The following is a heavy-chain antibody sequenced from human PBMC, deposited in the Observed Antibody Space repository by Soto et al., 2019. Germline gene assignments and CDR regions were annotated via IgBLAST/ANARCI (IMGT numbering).Heavy chain of an antibody. CDR1: GFTFGDYA. CDR2: IRSKAYGGTT. CDR3: SVVPELYGMDV. D-gene: IGHD2-2*01. Sequence: GGSLRLSCTASGFTFGDYAMSWFRQAPGKGLEWVGFIRSKAYGGTTEYAASVKGRFTISRDDSKSIAYLQMNSLKTEDTAVYYCSVVPELYGMDVWGQGTTVTVSS. V-gene: IGHV3-49*03. J-gene: IGHJ6*02.